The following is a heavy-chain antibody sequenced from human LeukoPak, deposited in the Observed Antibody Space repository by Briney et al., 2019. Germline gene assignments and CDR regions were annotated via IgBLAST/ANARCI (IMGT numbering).Heavy chain of an antibody. Sequence: PAGTLRLSCAASGFTFNNYGMHWVRQAPGKGLEWLAFIRYDGSNKYYADSVKGRFTISRDTSKNTLYLQMNSLRAEDTAVYYCAKRDVVGYCNGGNCFPFDYWGQGTLVTVSS. D-gene: IGHD2-15*01. V-gene: IGHV3-30*02. CDR2: IRYDGSNK. CDR3: AKRDVVGYCNGGNCFPFDY. J-gene: IGHJ4*02. CDR1: GFTFNNYG.